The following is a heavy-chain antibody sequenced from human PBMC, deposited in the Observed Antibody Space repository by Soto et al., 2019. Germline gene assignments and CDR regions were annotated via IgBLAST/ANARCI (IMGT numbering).Heavy chain of an antibody. D-gene: IGHD2-15*01. V-gene: IGHV3-30-3*01. CDR2: ISYDGNNK. J-gene: IGHJ6*02. CDR1: GFTFSSYA. Sequence: QVQLVESGGGVVQPGRSLRLSCAASGFTFSSYAMYWVRQAPGKGLEWVAVISYDGNNKYYADSVKGRFTISRDNSKNTRYLQMTGLRAEDTAVYYCARAGCHGVSCYTLVGIRYGIDVWSQGATVTVSS. CDR3: ARAGCHGVSCYTLVGIRYGIDV.